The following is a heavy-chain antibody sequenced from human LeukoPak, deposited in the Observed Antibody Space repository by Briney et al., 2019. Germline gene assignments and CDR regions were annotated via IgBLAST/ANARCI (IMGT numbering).Heavy chain of an antibody. V-gene: IGHV4-59*11. CDR2: IYYSGST. Sequence: SETLSLTCTVSGGSISSHYWSWIRQPPGKGLEWTGYIYYSGSTNYNPSLKSRVTISVDTSKNQFSLKLSSVTAADTAVYYCARDLGFLSWFDPWGQGTLVTVSS. CDR1: GGSISSHY. D-gene: IGHD3-10*01. CDR3: ARDLGFLSWFDP. J-gene: IGHJ5*02.